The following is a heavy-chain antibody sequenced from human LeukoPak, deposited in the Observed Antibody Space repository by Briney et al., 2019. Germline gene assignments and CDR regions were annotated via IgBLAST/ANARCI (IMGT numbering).Heavy chain of an antibody. Sequence: SETLSLTCAVYGGSFSGYYWSWIRQPPGKGLEWIGEINHSGSTNYNPSLKSRVTISVDTSKNQFSLKLSSVTAADTAVYYCARVREWWLVRGPQYYYYYMDVWGKGTTVTVSS. D-gene: IGHD6-19*01. CDR1: GGSFSGYY. V-gene: IGHV4-34*01. J-gene: IGHJ6*03. CDR3: ARVREWWLVRGPQYYYYYMDV. CDR2: INHSGST.